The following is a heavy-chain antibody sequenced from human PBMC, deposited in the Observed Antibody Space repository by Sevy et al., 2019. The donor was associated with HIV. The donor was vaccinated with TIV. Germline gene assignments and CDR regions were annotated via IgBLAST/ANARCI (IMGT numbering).Heavy chain of an antibody. Sequence: GGSLRLSCTGSGFSFSYYGIHWVRQAPGKGLDWVALISHDGINEYYADSVKGRFTISRDNSKNTENLEMNRLRNEDTAIYFCANAYSGSYSHSYLYALDVWGQGTTVTVSS. CDR1: GFSFSYYG. D-gene: IGHD1-26*01. V-gene: IGHV3-30*18. CDR3: ANAYSGSYSHSYLYALDV. CDR2: ISHDGINE. J-gene: IGHJ6*02.